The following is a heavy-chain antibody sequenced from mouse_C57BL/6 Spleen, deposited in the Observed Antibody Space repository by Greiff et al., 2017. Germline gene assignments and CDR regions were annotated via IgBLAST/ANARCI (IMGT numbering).Heavy chain of an antibody. Sequence: QVQLKESGAELVRPGTSVTVSCKASGYAFTNYLIEWVKQRPGQGLEWIGVFNPGSGGTNYNEKFKGKATLTADKSSSTAYMQLSSLTSEDSAVYYCARRNGYYDYAMDYWGQGTSVTVSS. CDR1: GYAFTNYL. D-gene: IGHD2-3*01. J-gene: IGHJ4*01. CDR3: ARRNGYYDYAMDY. CDR2: FNPGSGGT. V-gene: IGHV1-54*01.